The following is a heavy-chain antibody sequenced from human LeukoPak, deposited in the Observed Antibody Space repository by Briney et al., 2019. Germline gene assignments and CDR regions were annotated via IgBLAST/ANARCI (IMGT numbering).Heavy chain of an antibody. D-gene: IGHD1-26*01. CDR3: ARDRVVGATTWFDP. V-gene: IGHV1-2*02. CDR1: GYTFTGYY. CDR2: INPNSGGT. J-gene: IGHJ5*02. Sequence: KVSCKASGYTFTGYYMHWVRQAPGQGLEWMGWINPNSGGTNYAQKFQGRVTMTRDTSISTAYMELSRLRSDDTAVYYCARDRVVGATTWFDPWGQGTLVTVSS.